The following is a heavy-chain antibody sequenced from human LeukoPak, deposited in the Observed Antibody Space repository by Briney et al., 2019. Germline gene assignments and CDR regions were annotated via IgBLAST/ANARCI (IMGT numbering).Heavy chain of an antibody. CDR3: ASPPPFPYSSGWYFGEDY. Sequence: GGSLRLSCAASGFTFSSYSMNWVRQAPGKGLEWVANIRQDGSEKYYVDSVKGRFTISRDNAKNSLYLQMNSLRAEDTAVYYCASPPPFPYSSGWYFGEDYWGQGTLVTVSS. V-gene: IGHV3-7*01. CDR2: IRQDGSEK. D-gene: IGHD6-19*01. J-gene: IGHJ4*02. CDR1: GFTFSSYS.